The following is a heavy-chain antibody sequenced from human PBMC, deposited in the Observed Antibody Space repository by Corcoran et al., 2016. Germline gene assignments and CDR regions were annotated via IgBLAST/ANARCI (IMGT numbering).Heavy chain of an antibody. D-gene: IGHD4-4*01. CDR1: GGTFSSYA. CDR2: IIPIFGTA. V-gene: IGHV1-69*06. Sequence: QVQLVQSGAEVKKPGSSVKVSCKASGGTFSSYAISWVRQAPGQGLEWMGGIIPIFGTANYAQKFQGRVTITADKSTSTAYMELSSLRSEDTAVYYGARAEISRTTVTTKFYYYGMDVWGQGTTVTGSS. J-gene: IGHJ6*02. CDR3: ARAEISRTTVTTKFYYYGMDV.